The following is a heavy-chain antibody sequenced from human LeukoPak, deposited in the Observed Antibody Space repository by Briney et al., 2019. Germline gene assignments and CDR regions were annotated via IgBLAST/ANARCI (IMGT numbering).Heavy chain of an antibody. CDR3: ARVKVGTTYWFDP. Sequence: GGSLRLSCAASGFIVNYNYMSWVRQAPGKGLEWVSVIYSGGSTYYADSVKGRFTISRDNSKNMGYLRMNSLRVEDTAVYYCARVKVGTTYWFDPWGQGTLVTVSS. D-gene: IGHD1-26*01. CDR1: GFIVNYNY. CDR2: IYSGGST. V-gene: IGHV3-66*01. J-gene: IGHJ5*02.